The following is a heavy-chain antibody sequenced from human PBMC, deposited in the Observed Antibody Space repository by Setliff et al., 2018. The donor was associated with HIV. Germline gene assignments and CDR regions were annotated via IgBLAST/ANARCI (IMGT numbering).Heavy chain of an antibody. CDR2: IYTSGNTNYNPST. CDR1: GDSISSGGYY. Sequence: KTSETLSLTCTVSGDSISSGGYYRSWIRQPAGQGLEWIGRIYTSGNTNYNPSTNYNPSLKSRITISLETSRNQFSLRVTSVTATDTAVYYCTRQSPVAGSGAFDIWGQGTMVTVSS. J-gene: IGHJ3*02. V-gene: IGHV4-61*02. D-gene: IGHD6-19*01. CDR3: TRQSPVAGSGAFDI.